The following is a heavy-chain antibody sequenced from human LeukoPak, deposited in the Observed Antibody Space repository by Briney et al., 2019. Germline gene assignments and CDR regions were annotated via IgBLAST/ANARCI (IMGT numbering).Heavy chain of an antibody. CDR1: GYSFTSYW. CDR3: ARRASGSSSSWYSLDY. J-gene: IGHJ4*02. V-gene: IGHV5-51*01. Sequence: GESLKISCKGSGYSFTSYWIGWVRQMPGKGLEWMGIIYPGDSDTRYSPACQGQVTISADKSISTAYLQWSSLKASDTAMYYCARRASGSSSSWYSLDYWGQGTLVTVSS. CDR2: IYPGDSDT. D-gene: IGHD6-13*01.